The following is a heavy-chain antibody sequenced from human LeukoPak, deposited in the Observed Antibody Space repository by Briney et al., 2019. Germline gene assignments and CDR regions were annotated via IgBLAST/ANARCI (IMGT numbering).Heavy chain of an antibody. J-gene: IGHJ4*02. D-gene: IGHD5-18*01. V-gene: IGHV3-23*01. CDR3: AKGNGYSYGRYYFDY. CDR2: ITASGGNT. CDR1: GFTFSSYA. Sequence: GGSLRLSYAAYGFTFSSYAMGWVRQAPGKGLEWVSAITASGGNTYYADSVKGRFTISRDNSKNTLYLQVNSLRAEDTAVYYCAKGNGYSYGRYYFDYWGQGTLVTVSS.